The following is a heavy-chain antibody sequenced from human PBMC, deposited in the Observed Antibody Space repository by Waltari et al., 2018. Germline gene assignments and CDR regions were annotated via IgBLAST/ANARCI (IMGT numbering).Heavy chain of an antibody. Sequence: QVQLQQWGAGLLKPSETLSLTCAVYGGSFSGYYWSWIRQPPGKGLEWIGEINHSGSTIYHPSRKRRVTISVDTSKNQFSLKLSSVTAADTAVYYCARTGGYSYGSNYWGQGTLVTVSS. CDR3: ARTGGYSYGSNY. J-gene: IGHJ4*02. V-gene: IGHV4-34*01. D-gene: IGHD5-18*01. CDR2: INHSGST. CDR1: GGSFSGYY.